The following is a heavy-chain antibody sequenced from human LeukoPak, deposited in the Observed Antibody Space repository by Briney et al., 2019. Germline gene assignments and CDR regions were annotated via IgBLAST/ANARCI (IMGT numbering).Heavy chain of an antibody. D-gene: IGHD4-17*01. V-gene: IGHV1-3*01. Sequence: ASAKVSCKASGYTFTSYAMHWVRQAPGQRLEWMGWINAGNGNTKYSQKFQGRVTITRDTSASTAYMELSSLRSEDTAVYYCAGGDYVRYYYGMDVWGQGTTVTVSS. CDR3: AGGDYVRYYYGMDV. CDR2: INAGNGNT. CDR1: GYTFTSYA. J-gene: IGHJ6*02.